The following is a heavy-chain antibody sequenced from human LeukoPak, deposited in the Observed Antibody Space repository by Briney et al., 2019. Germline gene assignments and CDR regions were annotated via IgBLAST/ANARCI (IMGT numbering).Heavy chain of an antibody. J-gene: IGHJ5*02. CDR3: ARVTRGNWFDP. V-gene: IGHV3-21*01. Sequence: GGSLRLSCAASGFRFSSYRMNWVRQAPGKGLEWVSPISSSSSYIYYADSVKGRFTISRDNAKNSLYLQMNSLGAEDTAVYFCARVTRGNWFDPWGQGILVTVSS. CDR1: GFRFSSYR. CDR2: ISSSSSYI.